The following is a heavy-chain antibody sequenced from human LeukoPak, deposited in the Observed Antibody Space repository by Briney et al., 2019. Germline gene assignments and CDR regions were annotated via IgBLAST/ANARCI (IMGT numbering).Heavy chain of an antibody. Sequence: GGSLRLSCAASGFTFSSYEMNWVRQAPGKGLEWVSYISSSGSTIYYADSVKGRFTISRDNAKNSLYLQMNSLRAEDTAVYYCARRNRNDAFDYWGQGTLVTVSS. CDR3: ARRNRNDAFDY. V-gene: IGHV3-48*03. D-gene: IGHD1-1*01. J-gene: IGHJ4*02. CDR1: GFTFSSYE. CDR2: ISSSGSTI.